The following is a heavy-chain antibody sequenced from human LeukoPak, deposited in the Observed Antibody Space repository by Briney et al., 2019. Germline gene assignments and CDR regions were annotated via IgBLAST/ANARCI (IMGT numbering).Heavy chain of an antibody. D-gene: IGHD3-3*01. Sequence: GGSLRLSCLVSGMTFDRHGMHWVRQPPGKGLEWLAFIKYDGSRTDYEDSVQGRFTVSRDNSKNTLYLEMNSLRAEDTAIYYCVKDTIFTVDPFDYWGQGTLVTVSS. V-gene: IGHV3-30*02. CDR2: IKYDGSRT. CDR3: VKDTIFTVDPFDY. J-gene: IGHJ4*02. CDR1: GMTFDRHG.